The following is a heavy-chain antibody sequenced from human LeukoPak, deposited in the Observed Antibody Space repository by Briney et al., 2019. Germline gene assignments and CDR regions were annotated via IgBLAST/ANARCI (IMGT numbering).Heavy chain of an antibody. CDR3: AKDDYYDSSGYRPGYYYMDV. CDR2: ISGSGGST. J-gene: IGHJ6*03. CDR1: GFTLSSYA. V-gene: IGHV3-23*01. Sequence: GGSLRLSCAASGFTLSSYAMSWVRQAPGKGLEWVSAISGSGGSTYYADSVKGRFTISRDNSKNMLYLQMNSLRAEDTAVYYCAKDDYYDSSGYRPGYYYMDVWGKGTTVTVSS. D-gene: IGHD3-22*01.